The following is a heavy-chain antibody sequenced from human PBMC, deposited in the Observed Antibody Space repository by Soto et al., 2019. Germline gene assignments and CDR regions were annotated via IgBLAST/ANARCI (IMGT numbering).Heavy chain of an antibody. CDR3: ARGPGLRFLEWLSDIPQTSYFDY. CDR1: GYTFTSYY. V-gene: IGHV1-46*01. CDR2: INPSGGST. D-gene: IGHD3-3*01. Sequence: ASVKVSCKASGYTFTSYYMHWVRQAPGQGLEWMGIINPSGGSTSYAQKFQGRVTMTRDTSTSTVYMELSSLRSEDTAVYYCARGPGLRFLEWLSDIPQTSYFDYWGQGTLVTVSS. J-gene: IGHJ4*02.